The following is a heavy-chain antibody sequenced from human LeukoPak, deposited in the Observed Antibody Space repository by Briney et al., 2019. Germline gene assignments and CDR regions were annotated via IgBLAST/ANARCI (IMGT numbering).Heavy chain of an antibody. D-gene: IGHD2-2*02. Sequence: MPSETLSLTCTASGGSISSYYWSWIRQPAGKGLEWIGRIYTSGSTNYNPSLKSRVTMSVDTSKNQFSLKLSSVTAADTAVYYCARVDCSSTSCYSYFDYWGQGTLVTVSS. J-gene: IGHJ4*02. CDR3: ARVDCSSTSCYSYFDY. CDR1: GGSISSYY. V-gene: IGHV4-4*07. CDR2: IYTSGST.